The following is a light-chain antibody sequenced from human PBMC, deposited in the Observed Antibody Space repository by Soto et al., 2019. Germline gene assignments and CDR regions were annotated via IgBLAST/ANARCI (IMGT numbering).Light chain of an antibody. V-gene: IGLV1-40*01. Sequence: QSVLTQPPSVSGAPGQTVTISCTGSSPYIGAGFDVHWYQQLPGTAPKLLIYGNSKRPSGVPDRFSGSKSGTSASLAITGLQAEDEADDYCQSYDSSLSGVVFGGGTKVTVL. CDR1: SPYIGAGFD. CDR2: GNS. CDR3: QSYDSSLSGVV. J-gene: IGLJ2*01.